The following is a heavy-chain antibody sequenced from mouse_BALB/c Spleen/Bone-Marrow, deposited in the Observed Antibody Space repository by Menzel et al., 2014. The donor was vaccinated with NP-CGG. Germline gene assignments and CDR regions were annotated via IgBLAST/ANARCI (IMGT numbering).Heavy chain of an antibody. CDR1: GYAFSNYG. J-gene: IGHJ4*01. D-gene: IGHD2-4*01. V-gene: IGHV1-80*01. CDR2: IYPGDGET. CDR3: ASVYDYGRGYAMDY. Sequence: LVESGAELVRPGSSVKISCKASGYAFSNYGMNWVKQRPGQGLEWIGQIYPGDGETNYNGEFEGRVTLTADRSSSTAYMQVSSLTSEGSAVYFCASVYDYGRGYAMDYWGQGTSVTVSS.